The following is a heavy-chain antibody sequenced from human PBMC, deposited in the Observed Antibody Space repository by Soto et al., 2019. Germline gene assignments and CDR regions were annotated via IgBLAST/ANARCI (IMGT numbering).Heavy chain of an antibody. CDR2: INAGNGNT. CDR3: ARPLRAARLCLAH. CDR1: GYTFTSYA. D-gene: IGHD6-6*01. V-gene: IGHV1-3*01. J-gene: IGHJ5*02. Sequence: QVQLVQSGAEVKKPGSSVKVSCKASGYTFTSYAMHGVRQAPGQRLEWMGWINAGNGNTKYSQKFQVRVTITRDTSASTASMELISLRSEDTAVYYFARPLRAARLCLAHWGQGTMVPDSS.